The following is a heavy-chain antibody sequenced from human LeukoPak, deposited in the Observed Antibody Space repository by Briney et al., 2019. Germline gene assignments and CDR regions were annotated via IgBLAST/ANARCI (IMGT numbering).Heavy chain of an antibody. D-gene: IGHD6-13*01. CDR3: ARLPLRIAAADNFDY. CDR2: INHSGST. J-gene: IGHJ4*02. Sequence: SETLSLTCAVYGGSFSGYYWSWLRQPPGKGLEWIGEINHSGSTNYNPSLKSRVTISVDTSKNQFSLKLSSVTAADTAVYYCARLPLRIAAADNFDYWGQGTLVTVSS. CDR1: GGSFSGYY. V-gene: IGHV4-34*01.